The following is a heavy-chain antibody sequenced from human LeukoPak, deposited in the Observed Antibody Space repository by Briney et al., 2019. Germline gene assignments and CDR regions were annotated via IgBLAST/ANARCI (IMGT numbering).Heavy chain of an antibody. CDR1: GFTFSSYG. CDR3: AKVLWAAGAKGPLDY. CDR2: ISHDGSNK. D-gene: IGHD6-13*01. V-gene: IGHV3-30*18. J-gene: IGHJ4*02. Sequence: GGSLRLSCAVSGFTFSSYGMHWVRQAPGKGLEWVTLISHDGSNKYYADSVKGRFTISRDNSNNTLYLQMNSLRPEDTGVYYCAKVLWAAGAKGPLDYWDQGTLVTVSS.